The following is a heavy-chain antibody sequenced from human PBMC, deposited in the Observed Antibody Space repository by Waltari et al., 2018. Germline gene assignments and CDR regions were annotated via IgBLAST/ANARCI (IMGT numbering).Heavy chain of an antibody. D-gene: IGHD2-2*01. Sequence: EVQLVESGGGLVKPGDSLRLSCVASGFTFANAWINWVRQAPGKGLEWVGRLKSKAEGGTTDYAAPVKGRFAISREDSKDTAYLQMNSLKTEDTAMYFCTTEGGRTWPMYWGQGTLVTVSS. CDR3: TTEGGRTWPMY. CDR1: GFTFANAW. V-gene: IGHV3-15*01. CDR2: LKSKAEGGTT. J-gene: IGHJ4*02.